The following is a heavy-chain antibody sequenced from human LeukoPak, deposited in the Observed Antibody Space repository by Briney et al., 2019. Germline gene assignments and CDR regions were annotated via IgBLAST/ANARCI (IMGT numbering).Heavy chain of an antibody. D-gene: IGHD3-10*01. J-gene: IGHJ6*03. CDR3: ARGVTMVRGVLYYYYYYMDV. CDR2: MNPNSGNT. CDR1: GYTFTSYD. V-gene: IGHV1-8*01. Sequence: ASVKVSCKASGYTFTSYDINWVRQATGQGLEWMGWMNPNSGNTGYAQKFQGRVTMTRSTSISTAYMELSSLRSEDTAVYYCARGVTMVRGVLYYYYYYMDVWGKGTTVTVSS.